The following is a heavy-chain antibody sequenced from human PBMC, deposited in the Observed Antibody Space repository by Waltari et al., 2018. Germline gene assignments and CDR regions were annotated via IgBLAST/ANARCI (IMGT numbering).Heavy chain of an antibody. Sequence: QVQLQQWGAGLLKPSETLSLTCAVYGGSFSGYYWSWIRQPPGKGLEWIGEINHSGSTNYNPSLKSRVTISVDTSKNQFSLKLSSVTAADTAVYYCARGAVGRITMVRGDSYFDYWGQGTLVTVSS. V-gene: IGHV4-34*01. D-gene: IGHD3-10*01. CDR1: GGSFSGYY. CDR3: ARGAVGRITMVRGDSYFDY. CDR2: INHSGST. J-gene: IGHJ4*02.